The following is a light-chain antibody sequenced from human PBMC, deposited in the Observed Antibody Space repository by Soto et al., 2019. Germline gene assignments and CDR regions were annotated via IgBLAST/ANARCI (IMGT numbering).Light chain of an antibody. Sequence: EIVLTQSPATLSLSPGERAILSCRASQSVSPFFAWYQQKPGQAPRLLIYDAADRATGIPARFSGSGSGTDFTLTISSLQPEDIAVYYCQHRFNWPLTFGGGTTVELK. J-gene: IGKJ4*01. CDR2: DAA. CDR3: QHRFNWPLT. CDR1: QSVSPF. V-gene: IGKV3-11*01.